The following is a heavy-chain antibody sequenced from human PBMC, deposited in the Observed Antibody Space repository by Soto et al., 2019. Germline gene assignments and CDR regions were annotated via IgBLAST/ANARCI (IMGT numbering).Heavy chain of an antibody. CDR1: GFTFTDYA. CDR2: ISGIGGST. CDR3: ARGSSGYISSWYYFDY. D-gene: IGHD6-13*01. J-gene: IGHJ4*02. V-gene: IGHV3-23*01. Sequence: VQLLESGGGLVQPGGSLRLSCAASGFTFTDYALSWVRQAPGKGLEWVATISGIGGSTYLADSVKGRLSISRDNSKSTVSLLMNSLRAEDTAVYFCARGSSGYISSWYYFDYWGRGTLVTVSS.